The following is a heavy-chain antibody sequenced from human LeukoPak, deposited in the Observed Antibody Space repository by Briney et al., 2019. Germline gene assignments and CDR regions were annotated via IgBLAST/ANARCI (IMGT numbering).Heavy chain of an antibody. J-gene: IGHJ4*02. CDR2: IRYDGSNK. CDR3: AKDRSQLVPNYFDY. D-gene: IGHD6-13*01. CDR1: GFTFSSYG. V-gene: IGHV3-30*02. Sequence: GGSLRLSCAASGFTFSSYGMHWVHQATGKGLEWVAFIRYDGSNKYYADSVKGRFTISRDNSKNTLYLQMNSLRAEDTAVYYCAKDRSQLVPNYFDYWGQGTLVTVSS.